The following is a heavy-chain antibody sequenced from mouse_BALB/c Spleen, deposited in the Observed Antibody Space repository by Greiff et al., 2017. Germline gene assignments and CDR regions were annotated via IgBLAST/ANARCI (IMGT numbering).Heavy chain of an antibody. Sequence: QVQLKESGAELVRPGASVTLSCKASGYTFTDYEMHWVKQTPVHGLEWIGAIDPETGGTAYNQKFKGKATLTADKSSSTAYMELRSLTSEDSAVYYCTRWAGFDYWGQGTTLTVSS. CDR1: GYTFTDYE. V-gene: IGHV1-15*01. D-gene: IGHD3-3*01. J-gene: IGHJ2*01. CDR3: TRWAGFDY. CDR2: IDPETGGT.